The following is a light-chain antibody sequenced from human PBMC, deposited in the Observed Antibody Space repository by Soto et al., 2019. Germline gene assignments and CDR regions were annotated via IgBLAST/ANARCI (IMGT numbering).Light chain of an antibody. Sequence: EIVLTQSPGSLSLSPGQRATLSCRASQSVGTTFFAWYQKKRGQAPRLLIYGASKRATGIPDRFSGSGSGTDFTLIISRLEPEDFAVYYCQQYMSSVTFGQGTKVEIK. J-gene: IGKJ1*01. CDR2: GAS. CDR1: QSVGTTF. V-gene: IGKV3-20*01. CDR3: QQYMSSVT.